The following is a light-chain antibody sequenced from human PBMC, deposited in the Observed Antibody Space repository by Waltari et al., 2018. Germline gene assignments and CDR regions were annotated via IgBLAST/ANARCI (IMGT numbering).Light chain of an antibody. J-gene: IGLJ2*01. CDR3: SSYAGSNTYVL. CDR1: SSDVGGYNY. CDR2: EVS. V-gene: IGLV2-8*01. Sequence: QSALTQPPSASGSPGQSVTISCTGTSSDVGGYNYVTWYHQHPAKVPKLVIFEVSKRPSGVPDRFSGSRSGNTASLTVSGLQAEDEADYYCSSYAGSNTYVLFGGGTKLTVL.